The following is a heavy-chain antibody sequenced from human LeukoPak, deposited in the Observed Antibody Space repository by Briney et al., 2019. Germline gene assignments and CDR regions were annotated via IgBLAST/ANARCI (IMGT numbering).Heavy chain of an antibody. V-gene: IGHV4-30-2*05. Sequence: SETLSLTCDVSGGSISSGLYSWSWIRQPLGKGLGWIGYIYHTGSTYYNPSLKSRVTISVDTSKNQFSLRLSSVTVADTAVYYCASFPYYFERGGFDPWGQGTLVTVSS. CDR3: ASFPYYFERGGFDP. D-gene: IGHD3-22*01. CDR2: IYHTGST. CDR1: GGSISSGLYS. J-gene: IGHJ5*02.